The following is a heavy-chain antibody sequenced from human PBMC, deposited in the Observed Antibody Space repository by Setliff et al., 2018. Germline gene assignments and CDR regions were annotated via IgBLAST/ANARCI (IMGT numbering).Heavy chain of an antibody. J-gene: IGHJ4*02. CDR2: FDPVDGET. D-gene: IGHD1-26*01. CDR3: ATGRGSLDY. V-gene: IGHV1-24*01. Sequence: ASVKVSCKASGYSFTKYYMHWVRQVPGRGLEWMGSFDPVDGETIYAQKVQGRVTMTEDTSTDTAYMELSSLRSEDTAVYYCATGRGSLDYWGQGTLVTVSS. CDR1: GYSFTKYY.